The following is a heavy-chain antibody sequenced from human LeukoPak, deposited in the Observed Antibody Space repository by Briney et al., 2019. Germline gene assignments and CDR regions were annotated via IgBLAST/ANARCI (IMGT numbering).Heavy chain of an antibody. V-gene: IGHV3-23*01. CDR1: GLTFSSCA. CDR2: IRGSGSNT. CDR3: AKVPNYDFWSGYSYFDF. J-gene: IGHJ4*02. D-gene: IGHD3-3*01. Sequence: GESLKISCVVSGLTFSSCAMSCVRQAPGKGPEWVSAIRGSGSNTYYADSVKGRFTISRDNSKNTLYLQMNSLRAEDTAIYYCAKVPNYDFWSGYSYFDFWGQGTLVTVSS.